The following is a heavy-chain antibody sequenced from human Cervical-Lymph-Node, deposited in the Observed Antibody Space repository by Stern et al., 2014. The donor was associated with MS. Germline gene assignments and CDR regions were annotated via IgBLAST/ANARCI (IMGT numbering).Heavy chain of an antibody. CDR1: GG. D-gene: IGHD3-10*01. J-gene: IGHJ5*02. Sequence: VQLVESGAEVKKPGSSVKVSCKSSGGISWVRQAPGQGLEWMGWVIPFVGTPNYAQKFQCRVTITADTSTNTTYLHLSRLTYGDTAVYYCARGSGDNWFGPWGQGTLVTVSS. V-gene: IGHV1-69*06. CDR3: ARGSGDNWFGP. CDR2: VIPFVGTP.